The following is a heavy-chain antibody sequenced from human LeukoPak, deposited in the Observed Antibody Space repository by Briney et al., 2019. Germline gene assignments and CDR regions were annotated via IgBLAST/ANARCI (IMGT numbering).Heavy chain of an antibody. J-gene: IGHJ1*01. V-gene: IGHV1-18*01. Sequence: ASVKVSCKASGYTFTSYGVSWVRQAPGQGLEWMGWISAYNSNTNYAQKLQGRVTMTTDTSTSTAYMELRSLRSEDTAVYYCARGRIAVAGTTLYFQHWGQGTLVTVSS. CDR3: ARGRIAVAGTTLYFQH. CDR1: GYTFTSYG. D-gene: IGHD6-19*01. CDR2: ISAYNSNT.